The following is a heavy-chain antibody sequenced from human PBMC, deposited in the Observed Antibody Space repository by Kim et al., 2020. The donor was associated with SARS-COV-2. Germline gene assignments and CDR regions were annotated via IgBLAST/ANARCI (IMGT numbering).Heavy chain of an antibody. CDR1: GYTFTSFG. D-gene: IGHD3-22*01. V-gene: IGHV1-18*01. J-gene: IGHJ4*02. Sequence: ASVKVSCKASGYTFTSFGISWVRQAPGQGLEWMGWISGYSDNTNYAQKFQGRVTMTTDTSTSTAYMELRSLRSDDTAIFYCVRDLCNFEATMIFFDFWGQGTLVTVSS. CDR2: ISGYSDNT. CDR3: VRDLCNFEATMIFFDF.